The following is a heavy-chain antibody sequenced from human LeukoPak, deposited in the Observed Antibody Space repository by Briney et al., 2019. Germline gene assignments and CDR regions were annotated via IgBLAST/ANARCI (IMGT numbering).Heavy chain of an antibody. CDR2: ISSSSSYI. J-gene: IGHJ5*02. Sequence: PGGSLRLSCAASGFTFSGYSMNWVRQAPGKGLEWVSFISSSSSYIYYADSVKGRFTISRDNSKNSLYLQMNSLRDEDTSVYYCVYDRYSSSYRWFDPWCQGTLVTVSS. V-gene: IGHV3-21*01. D-gene: IGHD6-6*01. CDR1: GFTFSGYS. CDR3: VYDRYSSSYRWFDP.